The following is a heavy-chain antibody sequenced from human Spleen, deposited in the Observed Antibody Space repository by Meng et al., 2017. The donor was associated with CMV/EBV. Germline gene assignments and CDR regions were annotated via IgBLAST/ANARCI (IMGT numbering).Heavy chain of an antibody. V-gene: IGHV3-23*01. CDR1: GFTFSSYA. Sequence: GESLKISCAASGFTFSSYAMSWVRQAPGKGLEWVSAISGSGGSTYYADSAKGRFTISRDNSKNTLYLQMNSLRAEDTAVYYCAKDRYDYVWGRGGMDVWGQGTTVTVSS. CDR3: AKDRYDYVWGRGGMDV. D-gene: IGHD3-16*01. J-gene: IGHJ6*02. CDR2: ISGSGGST.